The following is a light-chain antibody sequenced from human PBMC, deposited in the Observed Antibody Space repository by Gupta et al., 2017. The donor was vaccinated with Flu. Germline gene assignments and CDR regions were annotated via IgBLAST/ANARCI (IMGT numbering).Light chain of an antibody. V-gene: IGKV3-11*01. J-gene: IGKJ2*01. CDR1: QSVSSY. CDR2: DAS. Sequence: EIVLTQSPATLSLSPGETATLSCRASQSVSSYLAWYQQKPGQAPRLLIYDASNRATGIPARFSGSGSETDFTLTISSLEPEDFAVYYCQQRSNWYTFGQGTKLEIK. CDR3: QQRSNWYT.